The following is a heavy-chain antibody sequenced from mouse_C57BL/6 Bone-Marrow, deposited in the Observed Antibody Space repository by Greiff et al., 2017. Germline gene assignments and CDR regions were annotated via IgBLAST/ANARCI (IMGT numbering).Heavy chain of an antibody. Sequence: DVKLVESGAELVRPGASVKLSCTASGFNIKDDYMHWVKQRPEQGLEWIGWIDPENGDTEYASKFQGKATITADTSSNTAYLQLSSLTSEDTAVYYSTTNAMDYWGQGTSVTVSS. V-gene: IGHV14-4*01. CDR2: IDPENGDT. CDR1: GFNIKDDY. J-gene: IGHJ4*01. CDR3: TTNAMDY.